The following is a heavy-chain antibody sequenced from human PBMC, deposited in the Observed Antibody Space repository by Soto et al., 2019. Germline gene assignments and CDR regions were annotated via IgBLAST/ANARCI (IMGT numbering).Heavy chain of an antibody. J-gene: IGHJ4*02. CDR3: AKGPGDFVWGSYRLSDYFDY. CDR2: IRGSGGST. CDR1: GSTFSSYA. Sequence: PGWSLRLSCAASGSTFSSYAMSWVRQAPGKGLEWVSSIRGSGGSTYYADSVKGRFTISRDNSKNTLYLQMNSLRADDTAVYYCAKGPGDFVWGSYRLSDYFDYWGQGTVVTVSS. D-gene: IGHD3-16*02. V-gene: IGHV3-23*01.